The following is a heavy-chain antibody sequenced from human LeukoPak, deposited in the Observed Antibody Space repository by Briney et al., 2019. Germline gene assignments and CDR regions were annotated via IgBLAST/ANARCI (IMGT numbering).Heavy chain of an antibody. Sequence: ASVKVSCKASGYTFTNNYMHWVRQAPGQGLEWMGIINPSGDNTWYAQKFQGRVTLTRDMATSTDYMEVSSLTSEDTAVYYCARDNSLGDSAWWFDPWGQGTLVTVSS. CDR2: INPSGDNT. CDR3: ARDNSLGDSAWWFDP. V-gene: IGHV1-46*01. CDR1: GYTFTNNY. J-gene: IGHJ5*02. D-gene: IGHD5-12*01.